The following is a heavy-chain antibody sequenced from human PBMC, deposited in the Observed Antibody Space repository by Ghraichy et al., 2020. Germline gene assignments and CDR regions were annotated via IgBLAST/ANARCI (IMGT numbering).Heavy chain of an antibody. V-gene: IGHV3-33*01. CDR2: IWYAGSNK. Sequence: GGSLRLSCAASGFTFSSYGMHWVRQAPGKGLEWVAIIWYAGSNKYYADSVKGRFTISRDNSKNMLYLQMNSLRAEDTAVYYCARGSDFGDYATDVWGQGTTVTVSS. J-gene: IGHJ6*02. D-gene: IGHD4-17*01. CDR3: ARGSDFGDYATDV. CDR1: GFTFSSYG.